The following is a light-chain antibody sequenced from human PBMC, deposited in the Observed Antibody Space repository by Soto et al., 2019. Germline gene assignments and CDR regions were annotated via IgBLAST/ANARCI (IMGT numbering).Light chain of an antibody. J-gene: IGLJ2*01. CDR1: SSDVGGYNY. Sequence: QSVLTQPPSASGSPGQSVAISCTGTSSDVGGYNYVSWYQQHPGKAPKLMIYEVNKRPSGVPDRFSGSKSGTSASLDITGLQAEDEAEYFCQSYDSSLTVVFGGGTKVTVL. CDR3: QSYDSSLTVV. CDR2: EVN. V-gene: IGLV2-8*01.